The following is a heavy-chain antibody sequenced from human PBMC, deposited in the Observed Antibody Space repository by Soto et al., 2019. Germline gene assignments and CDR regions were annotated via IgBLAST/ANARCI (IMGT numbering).Heavy chain of an antibody. CDR2: ISSSSSYI. J-gene: IGHJ6*03. Sequence: GGSLRLSCAASGFTFSSDSMNWVRQAPGKGLEWVSSISSSSSYIYYADSVKGRFTISRDNAKNSLYLQMNSLRAEDTAVYYCARIRDYYGSGNSYYYYYMDVWGKGTTVTVSS. D-gene: IGHD3-10*01. CDR3: ARIRDYYGSGNSYYYYYMDV. V-gene: IGHV3-21*01. CDR1: GFTFSSDS.